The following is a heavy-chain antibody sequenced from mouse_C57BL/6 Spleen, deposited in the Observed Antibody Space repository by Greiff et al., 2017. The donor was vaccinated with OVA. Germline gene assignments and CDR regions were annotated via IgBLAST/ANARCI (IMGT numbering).Heavy chain of an antibody. J-gene: IGHJ3*01. CDR1: GYTFTDYE. CDR3: TRMVDSSGYVGFAY. Sequence: QVQLQQSGAELVRPGASVTLSCKASGYTFTDYEMHWVKQTPVHGLEWIGAIDPETGGTAYNQKFKGKAILTAAKSSSTAYMELRSLTSEDSAVYYCTRMVDSSGYVGFAYWGQGTLVTVSA. CDR2: IDPETGGT. V-gene: IGHV1-15*01. D-gene: IGHD3-2*02.